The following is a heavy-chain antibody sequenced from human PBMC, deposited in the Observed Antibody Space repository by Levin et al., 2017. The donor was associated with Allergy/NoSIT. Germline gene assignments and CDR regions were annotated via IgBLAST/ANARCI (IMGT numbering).Heavy chain of an antibody. D-gene: IGHD6-13*01. J-gene: IGHJ4*02. V-gene: IGHV4-39*01. CDR2: IYDSANT. CDR1: GGSISSSNYY. Sequence: SQTLSLTCTVSGGSISSSNYYWGWIRQPPGKGLEWIGSIYDSANTYFNPSLKSRVTISVDTSKNQFSLKLSSVTAADTAVYFCARHGVYTSSEDYFDYWGQGTLVTVSS. CDR3: ARHGVYTSSEDYFDY.